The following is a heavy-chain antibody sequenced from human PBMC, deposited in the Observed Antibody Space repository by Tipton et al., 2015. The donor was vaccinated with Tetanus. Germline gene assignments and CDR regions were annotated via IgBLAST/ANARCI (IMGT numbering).Heavy chain of an antibody. CDR2: IYDSGSI. D-gene: IGHD1-1*01. Sequence: TLSLTCIVSGGSISSGGYYWSWIRQHPGKGLEWIWYIYDSGSIFYNPSLKGRVSISIDTSKNQFSLKLSSVTAADTAVYYCARERYIHYGMDVWGQGTTVTVSS. V-gene: IGHV4-31*03. CDR1: GGSISSGGYY. CDR3: ARERYIHYGMDV. J-gene: IGHJ6*02.